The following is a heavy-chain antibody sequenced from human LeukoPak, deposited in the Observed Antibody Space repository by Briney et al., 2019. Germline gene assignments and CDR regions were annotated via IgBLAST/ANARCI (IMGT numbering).Heavy chain of an antibody. Sequence: ASVKVSCKASGGTFSSYTISWVRQAPGQGLEWMGRIIPILGIANYAQKFQGRVTITADKSTSTAYMELSSLRSEDTAVYYCARGGYDFWSGPSPWDNWFDPWGQGTLVTVSS. CDR1: GGTFSSYT. V-gene: IGHV1-69*02. CDR2: IIPILGIA. J-gene: IGHJ5*02. D-gene: IGHD3-3*01. CDR3: ARGGYDFWSGPSPWDNWFDP.